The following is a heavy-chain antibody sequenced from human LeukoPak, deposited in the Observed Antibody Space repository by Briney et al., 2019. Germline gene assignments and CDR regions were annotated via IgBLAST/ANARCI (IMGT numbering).Heavy chain of an antibody. V-gene: IGHV1-2*02. J-gene: IGHJ4*02. D-gene: IGHD3-22*01. CDR2: INPNSGGT. Sequence: ASVNVSCKASGYTFTGYYMHWVRQAPGQGLEWMGWINPNSGGTNYSQKFQGRVTMTRDTSISTAYMELSRLRSDDTAVYYCARDFYYYDSSGYYPDYWGQGTLVTVSS. CDR3: ARDFYYYDSSGYYPDY. CDR1: GYTFTGYY.